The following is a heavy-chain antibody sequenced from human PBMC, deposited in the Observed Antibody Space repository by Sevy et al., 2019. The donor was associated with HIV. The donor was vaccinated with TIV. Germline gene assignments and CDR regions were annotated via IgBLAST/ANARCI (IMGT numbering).Heavy chain of an antibody. J-gene: IGHJ4*02. CDR2: ISYDGSNK. CDR3: AKDHYFYFDSSGYYYGLDY. D-gene: IGHD3-22*01. Sequence: GGSLRLSCAASGFTFSSYGMHWVRQAPGKGLEWVAVISYDGSNKYYAHSVKGRFTISRDNSKNTLYLQMNSLRAEDTAVYYCAKDHYFYFDSSGYYYGLDYWGQGTLVTVSS. CDR1: GFTFSSYG. V-gene: IGHV3-30*18.